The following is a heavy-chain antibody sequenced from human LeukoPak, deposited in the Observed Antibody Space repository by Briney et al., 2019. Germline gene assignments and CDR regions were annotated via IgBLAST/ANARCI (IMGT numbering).Heavy chain of an antibody. J-gene: IGHJ5*02. D-gene: IGHD2-2*01. CDR2: ITGSGGDT. CDR1: GFTFSSYA. CDR3: AKDPYCSSTSCSNWFDP. Sequence: PGGSLRLSCAASGFTFSSYAMSWVRQAPGKGLEWVSVITGSGGDTYYADSVKGRFTISRDNSKNTLYLQMNSLRAEDTAVYYCAKDPYCSSTSCSNWFDPWGQGTLVTVSS. V-gene: IGHV3-23*01.